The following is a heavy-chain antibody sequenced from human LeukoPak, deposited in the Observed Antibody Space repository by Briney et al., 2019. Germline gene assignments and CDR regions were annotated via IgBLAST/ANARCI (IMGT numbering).Heavy chain of an antibody. D-gene: IGHD1-26*01. V-gene: IGHV3-9*01. J-gene: IGHJ4*02. CDR1: GFSFDDYA. CDR2: ISWNSDTI. Sequence: PGASLRLSCAASGFSFDDYAMHWVRQTPGKGLEWVSGISWNSDTIGYADSVKGRFTISRDNAKNSLYLQMNSLRGEDTALYYCAKDISGTYLAALDYWGQGTLVTVSS. CDR3: AKDISGTYLAALDY.